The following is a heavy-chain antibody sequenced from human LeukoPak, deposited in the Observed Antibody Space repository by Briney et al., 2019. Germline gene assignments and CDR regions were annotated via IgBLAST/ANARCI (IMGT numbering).Heavy chain of an antibody. CDR1: GFTFSSYA. CDR3: AKDRGSSWYGVFDY. D-gene: IGHD6-13*01. CDR2: ISGSGGST. V-gene: IGHV3-23*01. J-gene: IGHJ4*02. Sequence: GGSLRLSCAASGFTFSSYAMSWVRQAPGKGLEWVPAISGSGGSTYYADSVKGRFTISRDNSKNTLYLQMSSLRAEDTAVYYCAKDRGSSWYGVFDYWGQGTLVTVSS.